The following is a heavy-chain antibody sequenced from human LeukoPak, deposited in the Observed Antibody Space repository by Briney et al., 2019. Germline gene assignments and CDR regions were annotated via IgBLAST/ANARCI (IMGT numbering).Heavy chain of an antibody. V-gene: IGHV5-51*01. D-gene: IGHD2-2*02. CDR2: IYLGDSDT. CDR3: ARSGDRYCSSTSCYTY. Sequence: GESLKISCKGSGYSFSTYWIAWVRQMPGKGLEWMGIIYLGDSDTKYSPPFQGQVSILADKSITTAYLQWSSLKASDTAMYYCARSGDRYCSSTSCYTYWGQGTLVTVSS. CDR1: GYSFSTYW. J-gene: IGHJ4*02.